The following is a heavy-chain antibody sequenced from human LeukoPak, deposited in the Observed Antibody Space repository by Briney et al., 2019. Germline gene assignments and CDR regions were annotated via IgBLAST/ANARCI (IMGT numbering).Heavy chain of an antibody. Sequence: GGSPRLSCAASGFTFNNYAMSWVRQAPGKGLEWVSTISGSGGSTYYADSVKGRFTISRDNSKDTLYLQMNSLRAEDTAVYYCASSTGSGWYDFDYWAREPWSPSPQ. CDR3: ASSTGSGWYDFDY. V-gene: IGHV3-23*01. D-gene: IGHD6-19*01. CDR1: GFTFNNYA. J-gene: IGHJ4*02. CDR2: ISGSGGST.